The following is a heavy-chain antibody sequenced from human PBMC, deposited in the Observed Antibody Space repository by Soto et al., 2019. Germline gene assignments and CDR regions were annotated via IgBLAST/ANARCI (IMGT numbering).Heavy chain of an antibody. J-gene: IGHJ6*02. CDR2: INHSGST. V-gene: IGHV4-34*01. CDR3: ARGRGYSGYGRGQYYYGMEV. D-gene: IGHD5-12*01. CDR1: GGSFSGYY. Sequence: SETLSLTCAVYGGSFSGYYWSWIRQPPGKGLEWIGEINHSGSTNYNPSLKSRVTISVDTSKNQFSMKLSSVTDADTAVYYCARGRGYSGYGRGQYYYGMEVWGQGTT.